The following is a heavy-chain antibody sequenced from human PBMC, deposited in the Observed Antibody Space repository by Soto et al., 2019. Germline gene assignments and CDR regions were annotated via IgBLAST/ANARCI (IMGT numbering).Heavy chain of an antibody. J-gene: IGHJ3*02. CDR3: AREAGYCSRTSCYRRAFDT. Sequence: EVQLVESGGDLVQPGGSLRLSCAASGFTFSGHWMHWVRQVPGEGLEWVSRINTDGGTSAYADSVKGRFTISRDNAKNTLYLQMNALRAEDTAVYYCAREAGYCSRTSCYRRAFDTWGQGTRVTVSS. CDR2: INTDGGTS. D-gene: IGHD2-2*01. CDR1: GFTFSGHW. V-gene: IGHV3-74*03.